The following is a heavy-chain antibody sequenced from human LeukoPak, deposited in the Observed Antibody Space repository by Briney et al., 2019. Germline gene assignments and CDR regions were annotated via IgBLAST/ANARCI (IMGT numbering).Heavy chain of an antibody. J-gene: IGHJ4*02. Sequence: ASVRVSCKASGYTFTSYIISWVRQAPGQGLEWMGWINAYNGNTDYAQRVQGRVTMTTDTSTSTAYMELRSLRSDDTAVYYCARDPLAYYYDSSGSQPGGYWGQGTLVTVSS. D-gene: IGHD3-22*01. V-gene: IGHV1-18*01. CDR2: INAYNGNT. CDR1: GYTFTSYI. CDR3: ARDPLAYYYDSSGSQPGGY.